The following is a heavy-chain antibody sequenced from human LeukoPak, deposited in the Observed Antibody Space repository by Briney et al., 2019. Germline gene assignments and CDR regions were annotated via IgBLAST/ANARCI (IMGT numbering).Heavy chain of an antibody. CDR1: GGSISSSSYY. J-gene: IGHJ4*02. Sequence: PSETLSLTCTVSGGSISSSSYYWGWIRQPPGKGLEWIGSIYYSGSTYYNPSLKSRVTISVGTSKNQFSLKLSSVTAADTAVYYCARATGTWTHFDYWGQGTLVTVSS. D-gene: IGHD3/OR15-3a*01. V-gene: IGHV4-39*07. CDR2: IYYSGST. CDR3: ARATGTWTHFDY.